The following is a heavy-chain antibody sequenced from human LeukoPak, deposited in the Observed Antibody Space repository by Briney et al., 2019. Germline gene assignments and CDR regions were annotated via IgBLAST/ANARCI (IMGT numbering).Heavy chain of an antibody. D-gene: IGHD2-2*01. V-gene: IGHV3-53*01. CDR1: GFTVSNNY. J-gene: IGHJ4*02. CDR3: ARDGRSTTSCYAD. Sequence: PGGSLRLSCAASGFTVSNNYMSWVRQAPGKGLEWVSVIYSGGTTYYTDSVKGRFTISRDKFKNTLYLQMNSLRAEDTAVYYCARDGRSTTSCYADWGQGTLVTVSS. CDR2: IYSGGTT.